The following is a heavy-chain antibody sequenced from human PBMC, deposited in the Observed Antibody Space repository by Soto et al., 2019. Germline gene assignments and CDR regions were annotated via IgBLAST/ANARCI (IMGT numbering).Heavy chain of an antibody. CDR1: GFTFSSYA. CDR2: ISASGGST. Sequence: PGGSLRLSCAASGFTFSSYAMSWVRQAPGKGLEWVSTISASGGSTYYADSVKGRFTISRDNSKNTLYLQMNSLRAEDTAVYYCATLTAPSDYWGQGSLVTVSS. CDR3: ATLTAPSDY. V-gene: IGHV3-23*01. D-gene: IGHD2-21*02. J-gene: IGHJ4*02.